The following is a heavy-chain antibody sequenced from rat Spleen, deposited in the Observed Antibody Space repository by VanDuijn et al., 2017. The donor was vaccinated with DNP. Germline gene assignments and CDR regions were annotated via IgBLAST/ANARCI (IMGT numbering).Heavy chain of an antibody. D-gene: IGHD1-2*01. CDR2: ITSSGGST. CDR1: GFTFNNYW. J-gene: IGHJ4*01. V-gene: IGHV5-31*01. Sequence: EVQLVESGGDLVQPGRSLKLSCVASGFTFNNYWMTWIRQVPGKGLEWVASITSSGGSTYYPDSVKGRFTISRDNAKNTLYLQMNRLRSEDTATYYCARDDRYSSYAMDAWGQGTSVTVSS. CDR3: ARDDRYSSYAMDA.